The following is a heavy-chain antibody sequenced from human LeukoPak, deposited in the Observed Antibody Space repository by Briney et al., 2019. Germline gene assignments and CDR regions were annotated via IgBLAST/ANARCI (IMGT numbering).Heavy chain of an antibody. V-gene: IGHV4-31*03. CDR1: GGSISSGGYY. D-gene: IGHD3-9*01. Sequence: SQTLSLTCTVSGGSISSGGYYWIWIRQHPGKGLEWIGYIYYSGSTYYNPSLKSRVTISVDTSKNQFSLKLSSVTAADTAVYYCARSPRYYDILTGYRGGAFDIWGQGTMVTVSS. CDR2: IYYSGST. J-gene: IGHJ3*02. CDR3: ARSPRYYDILTGYRGGAFDI.